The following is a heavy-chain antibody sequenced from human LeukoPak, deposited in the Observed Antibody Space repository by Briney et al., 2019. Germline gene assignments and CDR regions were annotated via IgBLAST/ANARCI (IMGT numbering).Heavy chain of an antibody. J-gene: IGHJ5*02. CDR2: IYHSGST. Sequence: SGTLSLTCAVSGGSISSSNWWSWVRQPPGKGLEWIGEIYHSGSTYYNPSLKSRVTISVDTSKNQFSLKLSSVTAADTAVYYCARSGSYSFWFDPWGQGTLVTVSS. CDR1: GGSISSSNW. D-gene: IGHD1-26*01. CDR3: ARSGSYSFWFDP. V-gene: IGHV4-4*02.